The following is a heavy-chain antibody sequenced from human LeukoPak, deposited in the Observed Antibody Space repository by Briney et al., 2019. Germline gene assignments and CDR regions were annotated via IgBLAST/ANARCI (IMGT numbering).Heavy chain of an antibody. Sequence: ASVKASCKASGYTFTSYGISWVRQAPGQGLEWMGWISAYNGNTNYAQKLQGRVTMTTDTSTSTAYMELRSLRSDDTAVYYCAREAVGIAAAQFDPWGQGTLVTVSS. CDR2: ISAYNGNT. V-gene: IGHV1-18*01. CDR1: GYTFTSYG. J-gene: IGHJ5*02. D-gene: IGHD6-13*01. CDR3: AREAVGIAAAQFDP.